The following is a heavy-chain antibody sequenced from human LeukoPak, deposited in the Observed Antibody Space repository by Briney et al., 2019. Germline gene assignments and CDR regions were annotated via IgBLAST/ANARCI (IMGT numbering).Heavy chain of an antibody. CDR1: GFTFDDYA. V-gene: IGHV3-9*01. J-gene: IGHJ4*02. CDR2: ILRNSGSI. CDR3: VKDGGRDTAAAYY. Sequence: SGGSLRLSCAASGFTFDDYAMHWVRQAPGKGLEWVSGILRNSGSIGYADSVKGRFTISRDDAKNSLYLQMNSLRAEDTALYYCVKDGGRDTAAAYYLGQGTLVSVSS. D-gene: IGHD6-13*01.